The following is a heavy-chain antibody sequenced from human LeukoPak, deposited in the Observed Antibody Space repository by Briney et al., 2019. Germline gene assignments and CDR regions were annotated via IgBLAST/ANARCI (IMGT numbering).Heavy chain of an antibody. CDR3: ARGGWSFDP. Sequence: GGSLRLSCAASGFTFNTYWMSWVRQAPGKGLEWVANIKLDGSEKNYVDSVRGRFTISRDNAKNSLYLQMNSLRAEDTAVYYCARGGWSFDPWGQGTLVTVSP. CDR1: GFTFNTYW. CDR2: IKLDGSEK. J-gene: IGHJ5*02. V-gene: IGHV3-7*01.